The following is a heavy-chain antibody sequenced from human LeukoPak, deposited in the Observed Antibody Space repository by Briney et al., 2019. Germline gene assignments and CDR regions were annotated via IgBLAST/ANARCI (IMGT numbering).Heavy chain of an antibody. CDR2: FDPEDGET. CDR1: GYTLTELS. J-gene: IGHJ4*02. V-gene: IGHV1-24*01. D-gene: IGHD2-2*01. Sequence: ASVKVSCKVSGYTLTELSMHWVRQAPGKGLEWMGGFDPEDGETIYAQKFQGRVTMTEDTSTDTAYMELSSLRSEDTAVYYCATRVAPAATINLYYFDYWGQGTLVTVSS. CDR3: ATRVAPAATINLYYFDY.